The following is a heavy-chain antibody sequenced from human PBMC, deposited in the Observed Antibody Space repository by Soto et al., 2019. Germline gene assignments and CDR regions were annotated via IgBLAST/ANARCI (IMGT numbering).Heavy chain of an antibody. Sequence: QVHLVQSGAEVTKAGSSVKVSCKASGGTFSSHAFSWVRQAPGQGLEWVGGIIPIFETANYAQEFQVRVTFTADESTKTAILELNNLRPDATAIYFCAIGDRSTWIGNHWGPGTQVTAS. J-gene: IGHJ4*02. CDR1: GGTFSSHA. CDR2: IIPIFETA. V-gene: IGHV1-69*01. D-gene: IGHD2-2*03. CDR3: AIGDRSTWIGNH.